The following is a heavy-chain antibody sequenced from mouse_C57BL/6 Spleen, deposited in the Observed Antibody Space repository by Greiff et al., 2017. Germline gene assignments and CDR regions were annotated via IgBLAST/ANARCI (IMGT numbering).Heavy chain of an antibody. V-gene: IGHV1-22*01. CDR2: INPNNGGT. Sequence: VQLQQSGPELVKPGASVKMSCKASGYTFTDYNMHWVKQSHGKSLEWIGYINPNNGGTSYNQKFKGKATLTVNKSSSTAYMELRSLTSEDSAVYYCARSHDGYSWYFDAWGTGTTVTVSS. CDR3: ARSHDGYSWYFDA. D-gene: IGHD2-3*01. J-gene: IGHJ1*03. CDR1: GYTFTDYN.